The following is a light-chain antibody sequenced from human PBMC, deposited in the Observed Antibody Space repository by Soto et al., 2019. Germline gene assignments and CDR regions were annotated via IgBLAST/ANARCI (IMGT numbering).Light chain of an antibody. J-gene: IGKJ1*01. CDR2: GPS. V-gene: IGKV3-15*01. CDR1: QSVSSN. CDR3: QQYNNFWT. Sequence: EIVMTQSPATLSVSPGERATLSCRASQSVSSNLAWYQQKPGQAPRPLIYGPSTRATGIPARFSGSGSGTEFALTISSLQSEDFAVYYCQQYNNFWTFGQGINVEIK.